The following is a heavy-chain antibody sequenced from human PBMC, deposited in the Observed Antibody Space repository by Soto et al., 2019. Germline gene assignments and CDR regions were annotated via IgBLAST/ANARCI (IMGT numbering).Heavy chain of an antibody. D-gene: IGHD6-19*01. Sequence: GASVKVACKASGYTLIKYYMHFVRQAPGQGLEWMGMINPSSGSTGYGQKFLGRVTMTRDTSTSTVYMKLSSLRSEDTAVYYCARDRSSGWYYFDYWGQGTLVTVSS. CDR3: ARDRSSGWYYFDY. V-gene: IGHV1-46*01. J-gene: IGHJ4*02. CDR1: GYTLIKYY. CDR2: INPSSGST.